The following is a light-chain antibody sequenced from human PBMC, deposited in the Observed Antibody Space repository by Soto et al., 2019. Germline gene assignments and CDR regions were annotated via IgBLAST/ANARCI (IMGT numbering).Light chain of an antibody. CDR2: TNN. V-gene: IGLV1-44*01. CDR3: AAWDDSLNAVV. J-gene: IGLJ2*01. CDR1: TSNLGGNT. Sequence: QSVLTQPPSVSGTPGHKVSISCSGSTSNLGGNTVNWYQQLPGTAPKLLIYTNNQRPSGVPDRFSGSKSGTSASLAISGLRSEDEAHFYCAAWDDSLNAVVFGGGTKLTVL.